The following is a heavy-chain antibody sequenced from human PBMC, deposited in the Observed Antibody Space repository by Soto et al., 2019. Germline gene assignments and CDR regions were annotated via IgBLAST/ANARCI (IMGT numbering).Heavy chain of an antibody. CDR3: AKNSAATIRVGFDY. CDR2: ITGSDGRT. J-gene: IGHJ4*02. CDR1: GFTFATCT. V-gene: IGHV3-23*01. D-gene: IGHD5-12*01. Sequence: EVQLLESGGGLVQPGGSLRLSCAASGFTFATCTMSWVRQTPGKGLEWVSAITGSDGRTYYADSVKGRFTISRDNSKNTLYLQMNSLGAEDTAVYYCAKNSAATIRVGFDYWGQGTLVTVSS.